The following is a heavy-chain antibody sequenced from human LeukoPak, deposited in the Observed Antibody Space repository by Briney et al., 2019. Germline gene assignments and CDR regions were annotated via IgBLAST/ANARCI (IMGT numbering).Heavy chain of an antibody. Sequence: SETLSLTCTVSGGSITNYYWSWVRHSSGMGLEWIGYMYYTGSAYYSPSLKSRVTISVDTSKNQFSLILTSVTAADTAMYYCARSNFSSSWDLWGQGTLVTVYS. D-gene: IGHD6-13*01. CDR2: MYYTGSA. V-gene: IGHV4-59*08. CDR3: ARSNFSSSWDL. J-gene: IGHJ4*02. CDR1: GGSITNYY.